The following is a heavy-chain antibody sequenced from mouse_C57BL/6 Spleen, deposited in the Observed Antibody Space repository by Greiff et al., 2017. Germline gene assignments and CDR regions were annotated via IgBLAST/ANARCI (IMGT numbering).Heavy chain of an antibody. J-gene: IGHJ1*03. Sequence: EVHLVESGGGLVKPGGSLKLSCAASGFTFSSYAMSWVRQTPEKRLEWVATISDGGNYTYYPDNVKGRFTISRDNAKNNLYLQMSHLKSEDTAMYYCARGGGYYGYFDVWGTGTTVTVSS. CDR3: ARGGGYYGYFDV. D-gene: IGHD1-1*02. V-gene: IGHV5-4*01. CDR1: GFTFSSYA. CDR2: ISDGGNYT.